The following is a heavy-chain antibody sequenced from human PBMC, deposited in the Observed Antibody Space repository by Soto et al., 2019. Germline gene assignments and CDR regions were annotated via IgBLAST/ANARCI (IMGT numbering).Heavy chain of an antibody. J-gene: IGHJ4*02. D-gene: IGHD2-2*01. CDR2: IKSKSDGGTP. Sequence: EAQLVESGGGLVKPGGSLRLSCATSGFTFSSTWMNWVRQAPGKGLEWVGRIKSKSDGGTPDYAAPVKGRFTISRDDSENTLYLQMTSLKTEDTAVYYCTTTRTYWGQGTLVTVSS. CDR3: TTTRTY. V-gene: IGHV3-15*07. CDR1: GFTFSSTW.